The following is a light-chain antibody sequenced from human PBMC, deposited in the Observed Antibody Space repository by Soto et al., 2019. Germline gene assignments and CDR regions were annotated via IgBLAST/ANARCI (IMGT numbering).Light chain of an antibody. CDR2: DTS. CDR1: QSVSSSY. J-gene: IGKJ5*01. V-gene: IGKV3-15*01. Sequence: EIVLTQSPGTLSLSPGERATLSCRASQSVSSSYLAWYQQKPGQAPRLLIYDTSTRATGIPARFSGSGSGTEFTLTISSLQSADFAVYYCQQYSNWPPITFGQGTRLEIK. CDR3: QQYSNWPPIT.